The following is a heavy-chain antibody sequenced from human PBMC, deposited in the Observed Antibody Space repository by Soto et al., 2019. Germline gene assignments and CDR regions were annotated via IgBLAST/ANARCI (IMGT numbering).Heavy chain of an antibody. V-gene: IGHV3-21*01. D-gene: IGHD6-13*01. J-gene: IGHJ6*02. Sequence: EVQLVESGGGLVKPGGSLRLSCAASGFTFSSYSMKWVRQAPGKGLEWVSSISSSSSYIYYADSVKGRFTISRDNAKNSLSLQMNGLKAEDTAVYYCARGSSSSWYSYYGMDVWGQGTTVTVS. CDR2: ISSSSSYI. CDR3: ARGSSSSWYSYYGMDV. CDR1: GFTFSSYS.